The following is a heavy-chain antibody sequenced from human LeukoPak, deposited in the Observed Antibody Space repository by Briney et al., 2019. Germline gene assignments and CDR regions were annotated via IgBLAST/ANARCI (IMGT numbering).Heavy chain of an antibody. D-gene: IGHD3-22*01. V-gene: IGHV3-43*02. J-gene: IGHJ4*02. CDR2: ISGDGGST. Sequence: GGSLRLSCAASGFTFDDYTMHWVRQAPGKGLEWVSLISGDGGSTFYADSVKGRFTISRDNSKISLYLQMNSLRTEDTALYYCAKDMHYDSSGYYYVAFDYWGQGTLVTVSS. CDR1: GFTFDDYT. CDR3: AKDMHYDSSGYYYVAFDY.